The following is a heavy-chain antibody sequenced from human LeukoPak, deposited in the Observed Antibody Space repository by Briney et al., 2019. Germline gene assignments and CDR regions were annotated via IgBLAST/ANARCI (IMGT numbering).Heavy chain of an antibody. CDR1: GYTFTTYN. CDR2: ISAYNGNT. J-gene: IGHJ6*03. CDR3: AREGTYYDILTGYQGAMDV. V-gene: IGHV1-18*04. D-gene: IGHD3-9*01. Sequence: GASVKVSCKASGYTFTTYNIHWVRQAPGQGLEWMGWISAYNGNTNYAQKLQGRVTMTTDTSTSTAYMELRSLRSDDTAVYYCAREGTYYDILTGYQGAMDVWGKGTTVTVSS.